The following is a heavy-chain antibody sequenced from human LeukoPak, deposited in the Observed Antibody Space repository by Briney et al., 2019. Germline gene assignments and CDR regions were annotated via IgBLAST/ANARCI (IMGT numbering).Heavy chain of an antibody. Sequence: GASVKVSCKASGYTFTSYDMNWVRQATGQGPEWMGWMNPNSGNTGYAQKFQGRLTITRNTSISTAYMELSSLTSEDTAVYYCARALRYLEWLPPDGFDIWGQGTMVTVSS. CDR2: MNPNSGNT. V-gene: IGHV1-8*01. D-gene: IGHD3-3*01. CDR3: ARALRYLEWLPPDGFDI. J-gene: IGHJ3*02. CDR1: GYTFTSYD.